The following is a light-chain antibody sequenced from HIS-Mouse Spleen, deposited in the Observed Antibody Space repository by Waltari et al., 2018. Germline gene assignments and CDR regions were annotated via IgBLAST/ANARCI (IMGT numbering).Light chain of an antibody. CDR3: CSYAGSSTLV. CDR2: EGS. J-gene: IGLJ2*01. Sequence: QSALTPPASVSGSPGQSITISCTGPSSDVGSYNLVSWYQQHPGKAPKPMIYEGSKRPSGVSNRFSGSKSGNTASLTISGLQAEDEADYYCCSYAGSSTLVFGGGTKLTVL. CDR1: SSDVGSYNL. V-gene: IGLV2-23*01.